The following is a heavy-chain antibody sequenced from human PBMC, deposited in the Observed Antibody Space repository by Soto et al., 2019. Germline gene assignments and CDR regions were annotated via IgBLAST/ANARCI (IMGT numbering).Heavy chain of an antibody. D-gene: IGHD2-2*01. Sequence: SETLSLTCTVSGDSLSTYYWSWIRQPPGKGLEWIGNIYYSGSTNYNPSLKSRVTMSVDTSKNQFSLKISSVTAADTSVYYCARIVVIPAAPDYYNYYGMDVWGQGTMVTVSS. J-gene: IGHJ6*02. CDR1: GDSLSTYY. V-gene: IGHV4-59*08. CDR2: IYYSGST. CDR3: ARIVVIPAAPDYYNYYGMDV.